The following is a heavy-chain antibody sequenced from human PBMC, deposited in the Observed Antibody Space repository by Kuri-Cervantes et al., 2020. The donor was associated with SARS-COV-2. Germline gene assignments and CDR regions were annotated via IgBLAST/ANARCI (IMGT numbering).Heavy chain of an antibody. V-gene: IGHV4-39*07. Sequence: SETLSLTCTVSGGSISSSSYYWGWIRQPPGKGLEWIGSIYHSGSTYYNPPLKSRVTISVDTSKNQFSLRLSSVTAADTAVYYCATSGYCSSTSCYPPPYYYYYYMDVWGKGTTVTVSS. J-gene: IGHJ6*03. CDR3: ATSGYCSSTSCYPPPYYYYYYMDV. D-gene: IGHD2-2*01. CDR2: IYHSGST. CDR1: GGSISSSSYY.